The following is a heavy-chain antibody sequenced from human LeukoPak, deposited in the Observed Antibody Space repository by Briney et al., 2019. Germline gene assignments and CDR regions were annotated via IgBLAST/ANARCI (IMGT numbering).Heavy chain of an antibody. CDR3: VTDYLQGEMATIRVNY. Sequence: PGGSLRLSCAASGFTFNNAWMSWVRQAPGRGLEWVGRIQSKADGGAADYAAPVKGKFTISRDDPKNTVYLQMNSLKTEDTAVYYCVTDYLQGEMATIRVNYWGQGTLVTVSS. D-gene: IGHD5-24*01. CDR1: GFTFNNAW. V-gene: IGHV3-15*01. CDR2: IQSKADGGAA. J-gene: IGHJ4*02.